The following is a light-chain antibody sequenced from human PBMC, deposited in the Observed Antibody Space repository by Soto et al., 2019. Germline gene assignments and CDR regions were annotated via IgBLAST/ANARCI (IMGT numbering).Light chain of an antibody. CDR2: ESS. Sequence: ILLTQSPASQSLSSGERATLSCRASQNVANYLDWYQQTTGQAPRILIYESSNRDTGIAARFSGTGSGTDFTLTISSLEPEDVSVDYCQQRLSWPITFGQGTRLEIK. V-gene: IGKV3-11*01. CDR3: QQRLSWPIT. CDR1: QNVANY. J-gene: IGKJ5*01.